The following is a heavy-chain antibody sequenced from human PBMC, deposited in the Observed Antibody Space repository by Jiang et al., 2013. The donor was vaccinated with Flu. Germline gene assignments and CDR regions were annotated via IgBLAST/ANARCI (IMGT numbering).Heavy chain of an antibody. D-gene: IGHD4-11*01. Sequence: GAEVKKPGASVKVSCKASGYTFTGYYIHWVRQAPGQGLEWMGRGNPNTGDSNYVQRFQGRVTMTRDTSISTAYMELSSLRSDDTAVYYCARSPYSNYRFFDYWARGPWSPSPQ. J-gene: IGHJ4*02. CDR3: ARSPYSNYRFFDY. CDR1: GYTFTGYY. V-gene: IGHV1-2*06. CDR2: GNPNTGDS.